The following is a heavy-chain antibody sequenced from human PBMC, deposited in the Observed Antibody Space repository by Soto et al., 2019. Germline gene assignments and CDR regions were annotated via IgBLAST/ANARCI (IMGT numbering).Heavy chain of an antibody. D-gene: IGHD4-4*01. CDR1: GDTFSSFA. CDR3: ARDNYREQLGGNFYYALDV. Sequence: QGQLVQSGAEVKKPGSSVKVSCKASGDTFSSFAISWVRQAPGQGLEWMGGIIPIFRTPRYAQKFQGRVTITADEFTSTTYMELRRLTSEDTAVYYCARDNYREQLGGNFYYALDVWGQGTKVIVSS. CDR2: IIPIFRTP. J-gene: IGHJ6*02. V-gene: IGHV1-69*12.